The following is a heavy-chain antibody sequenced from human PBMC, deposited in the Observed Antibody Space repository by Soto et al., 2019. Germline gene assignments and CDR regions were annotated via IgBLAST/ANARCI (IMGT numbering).Heavy chain of an antibody. CDR2: IYYRGST. CDR3: ARHLHPTTGYCPSNSCYHFDY. CDR1: GDYISISRYY. D-gene: IGHD2-2*01. Sequence: SETLCLTCTFSGDYISISRYYWGWVRQPPGKGPAPIGSIYYRGSTYYSPSLKSRVTISVDTSKNQFSLKLSSVTAADTAVYYCARHLHPTTGYCPSNSCYHFDYWGQGTMVTVSS. V-gene: IGHV4-39*01. J-gene: IGHJ4*02.